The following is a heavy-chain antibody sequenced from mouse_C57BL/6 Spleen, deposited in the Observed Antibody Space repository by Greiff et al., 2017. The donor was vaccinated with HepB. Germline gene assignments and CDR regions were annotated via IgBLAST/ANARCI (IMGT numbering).Heavy chain of an antibody. Sequence: VQLQQPGAELVMPGASVKLSCKASGYTFTSYWMHWVKQRPGQGLEWIGEIDPSDSYTNYNQKFKGKSTLTVDKSSSTAYMQLSSLTSEDSAVYYCARSPYYYGSRGGYFDVWGTGTTVTVSS. CDR2: IDPSDSYT. J-gene: IGHJ1*03. D-gene: IGHD1-1*01. V-gene: IGHV1-69*01. CDR3: ARSPYYYGSRGGYFDV. CDR1: GYTFTSYW.